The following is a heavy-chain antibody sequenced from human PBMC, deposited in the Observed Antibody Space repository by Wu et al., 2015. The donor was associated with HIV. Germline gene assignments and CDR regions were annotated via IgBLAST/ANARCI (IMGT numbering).Heavy chain of an antibody. CDR2: INPNSGGT. V-gene: IGHV1-2*02. Sequence: QVQLVQSGAEVKKPGAPVKVSCKASGGGYTFTGYYMHWVRQAPGQGLEWMGWINPNSGGTNYAQKFQGRVTMTRDTPISTAYMELSRLRSDDTAVYYCATGERDIVVVVAATPVYDYWGQGTLVTVSS. J-gene: IGHJ4*02. CDR3: ATGERDIVVVVAATPVYDY. CDR1: GGGYTFTGYY. D-gene: IGHD2-15*01.